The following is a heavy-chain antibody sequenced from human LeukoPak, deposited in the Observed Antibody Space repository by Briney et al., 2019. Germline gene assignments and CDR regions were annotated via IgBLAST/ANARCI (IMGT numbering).Heavy chain of an antibody. CDR1: AFPFSSYG. V-gene: IGHV3-33*01. CDR3: ASGVYSSGWYLDY. Sequence: GGSLRLSCAASAFPFSSYGMHWVRQAPGKGLEWVAVIWHDGSHKYYADSVTGRFTTSRDNSKNTLYLQMNSLRAEDTAIYYCASGVYSSGWYLDYWGQGTLVTVSS. J-gene: IGHJ4*02. CDR2: IWHDGSHK. D-gene: IGHD6-19*01.